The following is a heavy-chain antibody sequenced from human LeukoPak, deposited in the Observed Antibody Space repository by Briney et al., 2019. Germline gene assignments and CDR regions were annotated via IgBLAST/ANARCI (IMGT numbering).Heavy chain of an antibody. CDR1: GYTFTSYY. CDR3: ARASFWESPINWFDP. D-gene: IGHD3-16*01. V-gene: IGHV1-2*07. J-gene: IGHJ5*02. CDR2: INPKNGGA. Sequence: ASVKVSCKASGYTFTSYYMHWVRQAPGQGLEWMGWINPKNGGANYAPRFQGRVTMTRDRSISTVYMELTGLTSDDTAVYYCARASFWESPINWFDPWGQGTLVTVSS.